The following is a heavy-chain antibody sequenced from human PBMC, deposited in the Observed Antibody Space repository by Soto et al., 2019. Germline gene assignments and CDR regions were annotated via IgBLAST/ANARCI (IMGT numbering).Heavy chain of an antibody. CDR2: ITPFNGNT. D-gene: IGHD2-15*01. Sequence: SVKVSCKASGYTFTYRYLHWVRQAPGQALEWMGWITPFNGNTNYAQKFQDRVTITRDRSMSTAYMELSSLRSEDTAMYYCARDMRGYYYGMDVWGQGTTVTVSS. V-gene: IGHV1-45*02. J-gene: IGHJ6*02. CDR3: ARDMRGYYYGMDV. CDR1: GYTFTYRY.